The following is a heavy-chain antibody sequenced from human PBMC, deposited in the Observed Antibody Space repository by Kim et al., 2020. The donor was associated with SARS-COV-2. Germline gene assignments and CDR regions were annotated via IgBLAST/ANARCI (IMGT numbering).Heavy chain of an antibody. Sequence: ASVKVSCKASGYTFTSYGISWVRQAPGQGLEWMGWISAYNGNTNYAQKLQGRVTMTTDTSTSTAYMELRSLRSDDTAVYYCAREREPLLYYYYYYYGMDVWGQGTTVTVSS. D-gene: IGHD2-2*02. CDR3: AREREPLLYYYYYYYGMDV. V-gene: IGHV1-18*04. J-gene: IGHJ6*02. CDR1: GYTFTSYG. CDR2: ISAYNGNT.